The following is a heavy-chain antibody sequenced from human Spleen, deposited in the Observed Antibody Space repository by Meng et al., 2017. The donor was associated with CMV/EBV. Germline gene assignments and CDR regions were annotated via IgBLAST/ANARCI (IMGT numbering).Heavy chain of an antibody. CDR2: ISAYNGNT. V-gene: IGHV1-18*01. Sequence: ASVKVSCKASGYTFTSYGISWVRQAPGQGLEWMGWISAYNGNTNYAQKLQGRVTMTTDTSTSTAYMELRSLRSGDTAVYYCARDQVARIAARVYYYYGMDVWGQGTTVTSP. CDR3: ARDQVARIAARVYYYYGMDV. D-gene: IGHD6-6*01. CDR1: GYTFTSYG. J-gene: IGHJ6*02.